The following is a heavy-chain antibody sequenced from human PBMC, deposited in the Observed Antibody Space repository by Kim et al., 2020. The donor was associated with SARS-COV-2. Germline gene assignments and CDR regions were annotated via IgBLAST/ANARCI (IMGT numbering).Heavy chain of an antibody. CDR1: GGSISSSSYY. CDR2: IYYSGST. CDR3: ARVVLRYFDWLPPFACGI. Sequence: SETLSLTCTVYGGSISSSSYYWGWLRQPPGKGLEWIGSIYYSGSTYYNPTLKSRVTISVDTSKNQFTLKLGSVTAAATAVYYCARVVLRYFDWLPPFACGICGQRTMGTVSS. D-gene: IGHD3-9*01. J-gene: IGHJ3*02. V-gene: IGHV4-39*06.